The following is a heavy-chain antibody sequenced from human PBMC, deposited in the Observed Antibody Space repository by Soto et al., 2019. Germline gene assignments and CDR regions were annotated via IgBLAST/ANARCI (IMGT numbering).Heavy chain of an antibody. CDR1: GCTFTSYD. CDR3: ARAFVTIFGVVTLAFDY. J-gene: IGHJ4*02. V-gene: IGHV1-8*01. Sequence: ASVKVSCKASGCTFTSYDINWVRQATGQGLEWMGWMNPNSGNAGYAQKFQGRVTMTRNTSISTAYMELSSLRSEDTAVYYCARAFVTIFGVVTLAFDYWGQGTLVTVSS. D-gene: IGHD3-3*01. CDR2: MNPNSGNA.